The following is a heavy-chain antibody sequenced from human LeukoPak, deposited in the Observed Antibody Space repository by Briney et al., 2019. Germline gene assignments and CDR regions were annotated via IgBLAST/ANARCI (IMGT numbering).Heavy chain of an antibody. CDR3: ARDGGRIRTTRVCYRGVDF. D-gene: IGHD2-8*01. CDR2: IYTSGST. J-gene: IGHJ4*01. Sequence: PSETLSLTCTGDGGSISSCNWRCIRQPAGKGLEWIGRIYTSGSTNYNPSLKSRVTMSVDTSKNQFSLKLSSVTAADTAVYYCARDGGRIRTTRVCYRGVDFWGHGTLVTVSS. CDR1: GGSISSCN. V-gene: IGHV4-4*07.